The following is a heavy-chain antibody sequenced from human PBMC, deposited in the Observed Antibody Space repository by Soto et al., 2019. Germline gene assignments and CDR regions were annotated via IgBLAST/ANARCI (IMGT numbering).Heavy chain of an antibody. J-gene: IGHJ5*02. CDR1: GFTVSSNY. CDR3: AKRMATITYWFDP. D-gene: IGHD5-12*01. CDR2: IYSGGST. Sequence: LRLSCAASGFTVSSNYMSWVRQAPGKGLEWVSVIYSGGSTYYADSVKGRFTISRDNSKNTLYLQMNSLRAEDTAVYYCAKRMATITYWFDPWGQGTLVTVS. V-gene: IGHV3-53*05.